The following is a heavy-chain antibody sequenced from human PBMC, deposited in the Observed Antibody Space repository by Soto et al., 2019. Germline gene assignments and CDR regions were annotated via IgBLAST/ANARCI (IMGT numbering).Heavy chain of an antibody. CDR3: AREVTVASYSFDF. V-gene: IGHV1-69*13. Sequence: SVKVSCKASGGTFSNYALSWVRQAPGQGLEWMGGIIPIFGSANYAQKFQGRVTITADDSTSTAHMELSSLRPDDTAVYYCAREVTVASYSFDFWGQGTLVTVSS. CDR2: IIPIFGSA. D-gene: IGHD5-12*01. J-gene: IGHJ4*02. CDR1: GGTFSNYA.